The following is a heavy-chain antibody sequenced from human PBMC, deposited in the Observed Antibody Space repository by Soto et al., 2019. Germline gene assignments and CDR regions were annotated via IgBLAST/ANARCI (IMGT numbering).Heavy chain of an antibody. CDR1: GFTFSSYA. Sequence: GGSLRLYCAASGFTFSSYAMSWVRQAPGKGLEWVSAISGSGGSTYYADSVKGRSTISRDNSKNTLYLQMNSLRAEDTAVYYCAKPLWGRDAFDIWGQGTMVTVSS. CDR2: ISGSGGST. CDR3: AKPLWGRDAFDI. D-gene: IGHD3-16*01. V-gene: IGHV3-23*01. J-gene: IGHJ3*02.